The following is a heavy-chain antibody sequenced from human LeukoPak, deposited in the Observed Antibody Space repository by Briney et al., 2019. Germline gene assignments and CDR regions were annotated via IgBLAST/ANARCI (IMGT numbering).Heavy chain of an antibody. Sequence: PGGSLRLYCAATGFTFSSYNMNWVRQAPGKGLEWISHISSSGNTIHHGDSVKGRFTISRDYAKTSLFLQMNSLRAEDTAVYYCARRRTIFGVAASYYMDVWGKGTTVIVS. CDR3: ARRRTIFGVAASYYMDV. V-gene: IGHV3-48*01. CDR1: GFTFSSYN. D-gene: IGHD3-3*01. J-gene: IGHJ6*03. CDR2: ISSSGNTI.